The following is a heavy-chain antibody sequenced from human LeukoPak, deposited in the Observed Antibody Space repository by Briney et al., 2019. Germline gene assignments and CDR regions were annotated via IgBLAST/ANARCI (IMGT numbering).Heavy chain of an antibody. CDR2: VKEDGSEK. CDR3: ARGYSYLDY. V-gene: IGHV3-7*05. Sequence: PGGSLRLSCAVSAFSFTTYWMTWVRQAPGKGLEWVASVKEDGSEKYLVDSVKGRFSISRDNAKNSLFLQLNSLSAEDTAVYYCARGYSYLDYWGQGTLVTVSS. D-gene: IGHD1-26*01. CDR1: AFSFTTYW. J-gene: IGHJ4*02.